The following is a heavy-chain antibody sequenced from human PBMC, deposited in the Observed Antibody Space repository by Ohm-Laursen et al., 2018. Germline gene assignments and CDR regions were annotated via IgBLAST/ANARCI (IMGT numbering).Heavy chain of an antibody. D-gene: IGHD2-8*01. CDR1: GFTFSNAW. Sequence: GSLRLSCAASGFTFSNAWMSWVRQAPGKGLEWVGRIKSKTDGGTTDYAAPVKGRFTISRDDSKQSLFLQMNSLKTEDTAVYYCARSHIVLMVYGRAFDIWGQGTMVTVSS. V-gene: IGHV3-15*01. CDR2: IKSKTDGGTT. J-gene: IGHJ3*02. CDR3: ARSHIVLMVYGRAFDI.